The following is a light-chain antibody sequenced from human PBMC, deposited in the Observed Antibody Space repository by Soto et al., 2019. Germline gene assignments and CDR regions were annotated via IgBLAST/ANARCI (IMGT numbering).Light chain of an antibody. CDR2: GAS. V-gene: IGKV3-20*01. J-gene: IGKJ2*01. CDR3: QHYGSSPYT. Sequence: EIVLTQSPGTLSLSPGERVTLSCRASPSVSSSYLAWYQQKPGHAPRLLFYGASRRATGIPDRFSGGQSGTDFTLTVSRLEPEDFAVYFCQHYGSSPYTFGQGTKLEI. CDR1: PSVSSSY.